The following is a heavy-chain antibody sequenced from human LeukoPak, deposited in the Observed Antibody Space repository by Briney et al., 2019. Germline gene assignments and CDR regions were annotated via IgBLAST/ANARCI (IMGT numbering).Heavy chain of an antibody. CDR2: ISKTGST. V-gene: IGHV3-23*01. D-gene: IGHD5-24*01. CDR1: GFIFSSYA. Sequence: GGSLRLSCAASGFIFSSYAMSWVRQAPGKGLEWVSAISKTGSTYYADSVKARFTISRDNSKNTLYLQMNIVTAEDTAVYYCAKYNLRGPPPNIDFWGQGTLVTVSS. J-gene: IGHJ4*02. CDR3: AKYNLRGPPPNIDF.